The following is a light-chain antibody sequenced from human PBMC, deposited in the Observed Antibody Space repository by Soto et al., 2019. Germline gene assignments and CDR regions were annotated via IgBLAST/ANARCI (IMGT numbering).Light chain of an antibody. CDR1: QSFRGL. CDR2: DAY. V-gene: IGKV3-11*01. J-gene: IGKJ5*01. Sequence: IVLSQSPSTLSLSPGERATLSCRASQSFRGLLAWYQQKPGQAPRLLIYDAYNRATGIPPRFSGSGSGTDFTLTISSLEPEDSAVYYCQQRHMWPIPFGQGTRLEVK. CDR3: QQRHMWPIP.